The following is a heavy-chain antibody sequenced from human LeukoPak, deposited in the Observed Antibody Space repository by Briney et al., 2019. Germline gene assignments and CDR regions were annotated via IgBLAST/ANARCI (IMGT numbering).Heavy chain of an antibody. CDR2: INHSGST. CDR3: ARSSGSSRFDY. Sequence: SETLSLTCAVYGGSFSGYYWSWIRQPPGKGLEWIGEINHSGSTNYNLSLKSRVTISVDTSKNQFSLKLSSVTAADTAVYYCARSSGSSRFDYWGQGTLVTVSS. D-gene: IGHD1-26*01. CDR1: GGSFSGYY. J-gene: IGHJ4*02. V-gene: IGHV4-34*01.